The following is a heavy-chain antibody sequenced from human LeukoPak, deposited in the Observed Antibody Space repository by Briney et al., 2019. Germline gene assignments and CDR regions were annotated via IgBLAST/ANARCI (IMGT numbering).Heavy chain of an antibody. CDR3: ARASHLYDILFGYVFDY. CDR2: IYYSGGT. D-gene: IGHD3-9*01. V-gene: IGHV4-59*01. CDR1: GGSISRYY. J-gene: IGHJ4*02. Sequence: SETLSLTCTVSGGSISRYYWSWIRQPPGKGREWSGYIYYSGGTNYNPSLKSRVTISVDTSKNQFSLKLSSVTAADPDVYHCARASHLYDILFGYVFDYWGQGTLVTVSS.